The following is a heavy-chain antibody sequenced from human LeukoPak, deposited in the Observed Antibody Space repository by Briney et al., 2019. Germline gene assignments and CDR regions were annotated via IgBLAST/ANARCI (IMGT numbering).Heavy chain of an antibody. D-gene: IGHD5-18*01. CDR3: ARVEGGNNYGPLDY. CDR1: GFTFSSYG. Sequence: GGSLRLSCAASGFTFSSYGMHWVRQAPGKGLEWVAFIRYDGSNKYYADSVKGRFTISRDNSKNTLYLQMNSLRAEDTAVYYCARVEGGNNYGPLDYWGQGTLVTVSS. J-gene: IGHJ4*02. V-gene: IGHV3-30*02. CDR2: IRYDGSNK.